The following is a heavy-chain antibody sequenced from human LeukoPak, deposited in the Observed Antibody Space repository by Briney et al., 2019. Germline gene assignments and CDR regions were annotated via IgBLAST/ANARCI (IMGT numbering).Heavy chain of an antibody. V-gene: IGHV4-39*07. D-gene: IGHD1-26*01. CDR1: GGSISSSSYY. CDR3: ARDRASGSYSYDY. J-gene: IGHJ4*02. CDR2: IYYSGST. Sequence: SETLSLTCTVSGGSISSSSYYWGWIRQPPGKGLEWIGSIYYSGSTYYNPSLKSRVTISVDTSKNQFSLKLSSVTAADTAVYYCARDRASGSYSYDYWGQGTLVTVSS.